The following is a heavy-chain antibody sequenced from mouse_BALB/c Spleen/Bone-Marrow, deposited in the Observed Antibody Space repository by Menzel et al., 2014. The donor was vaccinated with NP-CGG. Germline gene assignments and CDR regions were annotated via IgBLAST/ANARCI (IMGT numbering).Heavy chain of an antibody. CDR2: IDPYDSET. Sequence: QVHLQQSGAELVRPGASVKLSCKASGYTFTSYWMNWVKPRPEQGLEWIGRIDPYDSETHYNQKFKDKAILTVDKSSSTAYMQLSSLTSEDSAVYYCARGRDYDVFAYWGQGTLVTVSA. CDR3: ARGRDYDVFAY. CDR1: GYTFTSYW. J-gene: IGHJ3*01. D-gene: IGHD2-4*01. V-gene: IGHV1-52*01.